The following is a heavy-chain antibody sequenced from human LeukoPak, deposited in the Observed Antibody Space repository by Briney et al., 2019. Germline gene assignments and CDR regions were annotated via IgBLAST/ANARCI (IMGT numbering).Heavy chain of an antibody. J-gene: IGHJ3*02. CDR2: IGSRSDYI. CDR3: ARYRAAGIGAFDI. CDR1: GFTFSTYG. V-gene: IGHV3-21*01. Sequence: PGGSLRLSCAASGFTFSTYGMNWVRQAPGRGLEWVSSIGSRSDYIYYADSVKGRFTISRDNAKNSLYLQMNSLRAEDTAVYYCARYRAAGIGAFDIWGQGTMVTVSS. D-gene: IGHD6-13*01.